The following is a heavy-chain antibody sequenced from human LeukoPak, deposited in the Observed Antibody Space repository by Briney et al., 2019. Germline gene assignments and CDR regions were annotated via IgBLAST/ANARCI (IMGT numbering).Heavy chain of an antibody. J-gene: IGHJ5*02. V-gene: IGHV3-23*01. CDR2: ISGSGGST. D-gene: IGHD6-19*01. Sequence: PGGSLRLSCAASGFTFRSYGMNWVRQAPGKGLEWVSAISGSGGSTYYADSAKGRFTTSRDNSKNTLYLQMNSLRAEDTAVYYCARDRAVYSSGWYNWFDPWGQGTLVTVSS. CDR3: ARDRAVYSSGWYNWFDP. CDR1: GFTFRSYG.